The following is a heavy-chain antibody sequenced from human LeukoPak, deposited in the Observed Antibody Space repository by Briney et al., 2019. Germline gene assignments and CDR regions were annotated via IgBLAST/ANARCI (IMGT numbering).Heavy chain of an antibody. J-gene: IGHJ4*02. CDR1: GGSISSYY. CDR2: IYYSGST. D-gene: IGHD6-6*01. CDR3: ARVHESIDY. V-gene: IGHV4-59*01. Sequence: PSETLSLTCTVSGGSISSYYWSWIRQPPGKGLEWIGYIYYSGSTNYNPSLKSRVTISVDTPKNQFSLKLSSVTAADTAVYYCARVHESIDYWGQGTLVTVSS.